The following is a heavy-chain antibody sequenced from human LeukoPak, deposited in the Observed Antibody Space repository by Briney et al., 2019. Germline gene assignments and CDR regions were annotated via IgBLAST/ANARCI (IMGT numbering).Heavy chain of an antibody. D-gene: IGHD1-26*01. Sequence: PGGSLSLYCAASGFTFSSYAMSWVRQAPGKGLEWVSAISGSGGSTYYADSVKGRFTISRDNSKNTLYLQMNSLRAEDTAVYYCAKVPYSGSYFLFDYWGQGTLVTVSS. CDR3: AKVPYSGSYFLFDY. V-gene: IGHV3-23*01. J-gene: IGHJ4*02. CDR1: GFTFSSYA. CDR2: ISGSGGST.